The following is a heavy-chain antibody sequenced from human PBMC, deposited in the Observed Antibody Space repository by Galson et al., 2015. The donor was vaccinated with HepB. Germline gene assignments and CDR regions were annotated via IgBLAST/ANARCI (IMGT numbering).Heavy chain of an antibody. CDR1: GFTFSSYA. CDR3: ARDRSSGWTRDYGMDV. V-gene: IGHV3-30*04. Sequence: SLRLSCAASGFTFSSYAMHWVRQAPGKGLEWVAVISYDGSNKYYADSVKGRFTISRDNSKNTLYLQMNSLRAEDTAVYYCARDRSSGWTRDYGMDVWGQGTTVTVSS. CDR2: ISYDGSNK. D-gene: IGHD6-19*01. J-gene: IGHJ6*02.